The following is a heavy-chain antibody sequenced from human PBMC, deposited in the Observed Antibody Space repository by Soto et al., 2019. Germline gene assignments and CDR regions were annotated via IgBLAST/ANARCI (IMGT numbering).Heavy chain of an antibody. CDR3: ARDSSSSGMIYGMDV. J-gene: IGHJ6*02. Sequence: SETLSLTCTVSGGSISSYYWSWIRQPAGKGLEWIGRIYTSGSTNYNPSLKSRVTMSVDTSKNQFSLKLSSVTAADTAVYYCARDSSSSGMIYGMDVWGQGTTVTVSS. CDR2: IYTSGST. V-gene: IGHV4-4*07. D-gene: IGHD6-6*01. CDR1: GGSISSYY.